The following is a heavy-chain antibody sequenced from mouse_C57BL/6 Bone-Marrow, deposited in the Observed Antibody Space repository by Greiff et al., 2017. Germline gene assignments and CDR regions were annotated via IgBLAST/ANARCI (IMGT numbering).Heavy chain of an antibody. D-gene: IGHD1-1*01. CDR3: AGGGVYGRSYDY. Sequence: QVQLQQSGPELVKPGASVKISCKASGYAFSSSWMNWVKQRPGKGLEWIGRIYPGDGDTNYNGKFKGKATLTAAKSSSTAYMQLSSLTAEDAAVYCCAGGGVYGRSYDYWGKGTTLTVSS. CDR2: IYPGDGDT. CDR1: GYAFSSSW. J-gene: IGHJ2*01. V-gene: IGHV1-82*01.